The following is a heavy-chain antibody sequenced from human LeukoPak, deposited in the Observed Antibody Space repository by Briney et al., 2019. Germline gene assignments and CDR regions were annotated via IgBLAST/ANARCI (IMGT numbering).Heavy chain of an antibody. CDR1: GGSISNYY. D-gene: IGHD3-22*01. CDR3: ARHGSNYYDSSGYPDY. CDR2: IYYSGST. J-gene: IGHJ4*02. Sequence: PSETLSLTCTVSGGSISNYYWGWIRQPPGKGLEWIGSIYYSGSTYYNPSLKSRVTISVDTSKNQFSLKLSSVTAADTAVYYCARHGSNYYDSSGYPDYWGQGTLVTVSS. V-gene: IGHV4-39*01.